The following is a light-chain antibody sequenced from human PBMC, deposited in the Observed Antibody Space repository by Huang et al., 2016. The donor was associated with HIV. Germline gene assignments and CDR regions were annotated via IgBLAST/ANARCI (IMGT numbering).Light chain of an antibody. J-gene: IGKJ4*01. CDR1: QSITNH. Sequence: IVLTQSPASLSWYLGERVTLSCRASQSITNHLACYQQRPGQAPRLLIYDASTRVAGVPARFSGSGSGTDFTLTINSLEPEDFALYYCQQHDSWLTFGGGTKVEVK. CDR2: DAS. V-gene: IGKV3-11*01. CDR3: QQHDSWLT.